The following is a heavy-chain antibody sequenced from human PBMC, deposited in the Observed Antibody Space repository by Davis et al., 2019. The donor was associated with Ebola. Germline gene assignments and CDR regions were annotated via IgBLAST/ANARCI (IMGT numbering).Heavy chain of an antibody. CDR2: INHSGST. Sequence: ESLKISCAASGFTFSSYWMSWIRQPPGKGLEWIGEINHSGSTNYNPSLKSRVTISVDTSKNQFSLKLSSVTAADTAVYYCARIHYYYYYGMDVWGQGTTVTVSS. CDR3: ARIHYYYYYGMDV. CDR1: GFTFSSYW. J-gene: IGHJ6*02. V-gene: IGHV4-34*01.